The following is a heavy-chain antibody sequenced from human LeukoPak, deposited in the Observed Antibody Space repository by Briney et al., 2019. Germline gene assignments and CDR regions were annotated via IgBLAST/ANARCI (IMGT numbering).Heavy chain of an antibody. D-gene: IGHD6-13*01. Sequence: PGGSLRLSCAAFAFTFSSYWMNWVRQAPGKGLEWVAGIDEDGTEKYYVESVKGRFTISRDNAKKSVYLQMNSLRADDTAVYYCARAITAVDSYWGQGTLVTVSS. CDR1: AFTFSSYW. V-gene: IGHV3-7*01. J-gene: IGHJ4*02. CDR3: ARAITAVDSY. CDR2: IDEDGTEK.